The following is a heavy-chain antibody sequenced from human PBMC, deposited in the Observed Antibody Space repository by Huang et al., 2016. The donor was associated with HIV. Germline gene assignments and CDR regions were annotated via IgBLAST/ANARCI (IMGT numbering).Heavy chain of an antibody. J-gene: IGHJ4*02. Sequence: QVQLVESGGGVVQPGRSLRLSCAASGFTFSSYAMHWVRQAPGKGLEWVAVISYDGSNKYYADSGKGRFTISRDNSKNTLYLQMNSLRAEDTAVYYCARGSRSNGVSSFDYWGQGTLVTVSS. CDR3: ARGSRSNGVSSFDY. V-gene: IGHV3-30-3*01. CDR1: GFTFSSYA. CDR2: ISYDGSNK. D-gene: IGHD2-8*01.